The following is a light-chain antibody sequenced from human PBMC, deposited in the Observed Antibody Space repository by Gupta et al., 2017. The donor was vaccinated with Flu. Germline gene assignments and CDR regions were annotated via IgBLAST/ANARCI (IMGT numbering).Light chain of an antibody. CDR3: SSYTAISTLV. CDR1: SSDVGGYNY. CDR2: EVS. Sequence: SPLTQPASVSASRGQSITISCTGTSSDVGGYNYDSWFQQHPGNAPRPVIYEVSTGVSNRFSGPKSNNTASITIAGLQDEDDADYCCSSYTAISTLVFGAGTKVTVL. J-gene: IGLJ1*01. V-gene: IGLV2-14*01.